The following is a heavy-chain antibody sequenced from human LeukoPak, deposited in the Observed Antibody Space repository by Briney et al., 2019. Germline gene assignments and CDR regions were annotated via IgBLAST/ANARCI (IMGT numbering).Heavy chain of an antibody. Sequence: GGSLRLSCAASGFTFSSYALSWVRQAPGEGLEWVSNISGSGRGSTTYYADSVKGRFTISRDNSKNTLYLQMNSLRADDTAVYYCAKSGLNRFDFWGQGTLVTVSS. D-gene: IGHD2-15*01. J-gene: IGHJ4*02. V-gene: IGHV3-23*01. CDR3: AKSGLNRFDF. CDR1: GFTFSSYA. CDR2: ISGSGRGSTT.